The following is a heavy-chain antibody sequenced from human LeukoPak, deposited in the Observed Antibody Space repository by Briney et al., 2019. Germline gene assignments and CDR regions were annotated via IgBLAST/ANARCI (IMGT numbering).Heavy chain of an antibody. CDR1: GGSISSSSYY. Sequence: SETLSLTCTVSGGSISSSSYYWGWIRQPPGKGLEWIGKINHSGSTNYNPSLKSRVTISVDTSKNQFSLKLSSVTAADTAVYYCAREGILWFGESTHYFDYWGQGTLVTVSS. J-gene: IGHJ4*02. D-gene: IGHD3-10*01. CDR2: INHSGST. CDR3: AREGILWFGESTHYFDY. V-gene: IGHV4-39*07.